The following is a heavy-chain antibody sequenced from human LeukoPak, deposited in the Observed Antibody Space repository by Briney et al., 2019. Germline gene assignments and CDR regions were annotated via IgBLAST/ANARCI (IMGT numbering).Heavy chain of an antibody. D-gene: IGHD6-13*01. J-gene: IGHJ3*02. CDR3: ARGIAAAHDAFDI. Sequence: GGSLRLSCAASGFTVSSNYMSWVRQAPGKGLEGVSVIYSGGSTYYADSVKGRFTISRDNSKNTLYLQMNSLRAEDTAVYYCARGIAAAHDAFDIWGQGTIVTVSS. V-gene: IGHV3-66*01. CDR2: IYSGGST. CDR1: GFTVSSNY.